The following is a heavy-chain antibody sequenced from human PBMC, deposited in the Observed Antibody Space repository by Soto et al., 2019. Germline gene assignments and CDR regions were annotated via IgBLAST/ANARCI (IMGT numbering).Heavy chain of an antibody. J-gene: IGHJ4*02. V-gene: IGHV4-61*01. CDR3: ARAESPRYFDY. Sequence: SETLSLTCTVSGGSVSSGSYYWSWIRQPPGKGLEWIGYIYYSGSTNYNPSLKSRVTISVDTSKNQFSLRLSSVTAADTAVYYCARAESPRYFDYWGQGTLVTSPQ. D-gene: IGHD3-10*01. CDR2: IYYSGST. CDR1: GGSVSSGSYY.